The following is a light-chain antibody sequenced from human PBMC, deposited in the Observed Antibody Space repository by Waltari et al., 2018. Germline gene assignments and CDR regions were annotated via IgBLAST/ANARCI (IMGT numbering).Light chain of an antibody. V-gene: IGLV2-14*03. CDR1: SSAVGCFKS. Sequence: QSALTQAASVSGSPGQSITISCTGTSSAVGCFKSVSWYQQPPGKAPKGLIYDVNNRPPGVSHRSSGSQSGKTASLTISGLQAEDEADYYCSAYTRSGTYVFGTGTKVTVL. CDR2: DVN. J-gene: IGLJ1*01. CDR3: SAYTRSGTYV.